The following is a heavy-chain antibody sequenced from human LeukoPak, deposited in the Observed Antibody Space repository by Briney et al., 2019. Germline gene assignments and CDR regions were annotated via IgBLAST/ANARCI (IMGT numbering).Heavy chain of an antibody. CDR3: AREEYSSGWYGY. CDR1: GYTFTGYY. D-gene: IGHD6-19*01. V-gene: IGHV1-2*02. J-gene: IGHJ4*02. CDR2: INPNSGGT. Sequence: ASVKVSCKASGYTFTGYYMHWVRQAPGQGLEWMGWINPNSGGTNYAQKFQGRVTITRNTSISTAYMELSRLRSDDTAVYYCAREEYSSGWYGYWGQGTLVTVSS.